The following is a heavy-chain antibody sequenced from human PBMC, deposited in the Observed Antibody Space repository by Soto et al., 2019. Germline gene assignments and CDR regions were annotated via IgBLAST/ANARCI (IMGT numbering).Heavy chain of an antibody. J-gene: IGHJ1*01. V-gene: IGHV4-30-2*01. CDR2: IYHSGST. CDR3: ASTTVDLSFQH. D-gene: IGHD4-17*01. Sequence: SETLSLTCTVSGGSISSGGYSWSWIRQPPGKGLEWIGYIYHSGSTYYNPSLKSRVTISVDRSKNQFSLKLSSVTAADTAVYYCASTTVDLSFQHWGQGTLVTAPQ. CDR1: GGSISSGGYS.